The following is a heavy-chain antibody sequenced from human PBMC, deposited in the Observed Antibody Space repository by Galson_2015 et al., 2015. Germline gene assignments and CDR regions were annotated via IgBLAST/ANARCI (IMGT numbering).Heavy chain of an antibody. Sequence: LRLSCAASGFTFGDYAMSWFRQAPGKGLEWVGFIRSKAYGGTTEYAASVKGRFTISRDDSKSIAYLQMNSLKTEDTAVYYCTREAGYSSSWPGGNDYWGQETLVTVSS. D-gene: IGHD6-13*01. CDR1: GFTFGDYA. J-gene: IGHJ4*02. CDR3: TREAGYSSSWPGGNDY. CDR2: IRSKAYGGTT. V-gene: IGHV3-49*03.